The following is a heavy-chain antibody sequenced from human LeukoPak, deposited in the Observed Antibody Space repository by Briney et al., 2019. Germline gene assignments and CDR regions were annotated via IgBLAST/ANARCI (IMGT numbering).Heavy chain of an antibody. CDR2: ISGSGDRT. CDR1: GGSFSGYY. J-gene: IGHJ6*02. CDR3: GKRELWHGSGEDA. D-gene: IGHD3-10*01. V-gene: IGHV3-23*01. Sequence: HASETLSLTCAVYGGSFSGYYWSWFRQTPGKGLEWVSAISGSGDRTYYAESVKGRFSISRDNSKNTLYLQMHSLRAEDTAVYYCGKRELWHGSGEDAWGQGTTVTVSS.